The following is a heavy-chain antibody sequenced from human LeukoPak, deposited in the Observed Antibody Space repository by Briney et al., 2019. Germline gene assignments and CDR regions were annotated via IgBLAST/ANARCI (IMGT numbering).Heavy chain of an antibody. V-gene: IGHV1-18*01. Sequence: GASVKVSCKASVYTFTSYGISWVRRPPAQGLEWTGGISAYNGNTNYAQKLQGIVTMTTDTSTNTAYMELRSLRSDDTAVYYCARRDYYYDSSGYYAFDIWGQGTMVTVSS. D-gene: IGHD3-22*01. CDR1: VYTFTSYG. CDR2: ISAYNGNT. CDR3: ARRDYYYDSSGYYAFDI. J-gene: IGHJ3*02.